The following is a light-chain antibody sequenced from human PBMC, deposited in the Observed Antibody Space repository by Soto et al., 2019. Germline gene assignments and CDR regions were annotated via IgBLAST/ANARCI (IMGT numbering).Light chain of an antibody. J-gene: IGLJ1*01. V-gene: IGLV2-14*03. Sequence: QSVLTQPASVSGSPGQSITIPCTGTSSDVGGYNYVSWYQHHPGKAPKLIIYDVSNRPSGVSIRFSASKSDNTASLTISGLQPEDEADYHCSSYTTSNTRQIVFGTGTKVTVL. CDR2: DVS. CDR1: SSDVGGYNY. CDR3: SSYTTSNTRQIV.